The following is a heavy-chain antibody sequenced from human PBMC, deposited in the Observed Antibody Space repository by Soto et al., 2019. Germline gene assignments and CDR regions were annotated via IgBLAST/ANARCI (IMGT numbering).Heavy chain of an antibody. CDR1: GFTFSSYG. D-gene: IGHD2-15*01. V-gene: IGHV3-33*01. CDR2: IWYDGGNK. Sequence: PGGSLRLSCAASGFTFSSYGMHWVRQAPGKGLEWVAVIWYDGGNKYYADSVKGRFTISRDNSKNTLYLQMNSLRAEDTAVYYCAREDIVVVVAATPTRSYYYGMDVWGQGTTVTVSS. J-gene: IGHJ6*02. CDR3: AREDIVVVVAATPTRSYYYGMDV.